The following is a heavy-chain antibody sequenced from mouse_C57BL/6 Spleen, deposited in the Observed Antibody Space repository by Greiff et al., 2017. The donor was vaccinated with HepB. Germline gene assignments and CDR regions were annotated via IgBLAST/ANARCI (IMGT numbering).Heavy chain of an antibody. V-gene: IGHV5-6*01. Sequence: EVKLVESGGDLVKPGGSLKLSCAASGFTFSSYGMSWVRQTPDKRLEWVATISSGGSYTYYPDSVKGRFTISRDNAKNTLYLQMSSLKSEDTAMYYCARHLDSSGDYYAMDYWGQGTSVTVSS. CDR3: ARHLDSSGDYYAMDY. J-gene: IGHJ4*01. CDR2: ISSGGSYT. CDR1: GFTFSSYG. D-gene: IGHD3-2*02.